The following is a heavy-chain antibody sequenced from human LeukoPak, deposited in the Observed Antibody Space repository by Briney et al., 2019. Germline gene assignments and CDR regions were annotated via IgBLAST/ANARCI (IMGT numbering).Heavy chain of an antibody. J-gene: IGHJ5*02. CDR3: ARAIHSPGRGAWFDP. Sequence: ASVKVSCKASGYTFTGYYMHWVRQAPGQELGWMGRINPNSGGTNYAQKFQGRVTMTRDTSISTAYTELSSLRSEDTAVYYCARAIHSPGRGAWFDPWGQGTLVTVSS. CDR1: GYTFTGYY. V-gene: IGHV1/OR15-1*01. CDR2: INPNSGGT. D-gene: IGHD3-16*01.